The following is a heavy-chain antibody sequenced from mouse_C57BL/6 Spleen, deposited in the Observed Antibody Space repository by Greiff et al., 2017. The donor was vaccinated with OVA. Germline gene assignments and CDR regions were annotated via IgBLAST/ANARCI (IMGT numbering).Heavy chain of an antibody. Sequence: EVQLQQSGPELVKPGASVKMSCKASGYTFTDYNMHWVKQSHGKSLEWIGYINPNNGGTSYNQKFKGKATLTVNKSSSTAYMELRSLTSEDSAVYYCARSRRGSSPSAMDYWGQGTSVTVSS. V-gene: IGHV1-22*01. J-gene: IGHJ4*01. D-gene: IGHD1-1*01. CDR2: INPNNGGT. CDR3: ARSRRGSSPSAMDY. CDR1: GYTFTDYN.